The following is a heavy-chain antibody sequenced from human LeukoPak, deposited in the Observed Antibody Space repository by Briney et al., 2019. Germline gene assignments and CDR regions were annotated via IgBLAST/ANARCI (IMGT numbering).Heavy chain of an antibody. J-gene: IGHJ4*02. Sequence: SETLSLTCAAYGGSFSGYYWSWIRQPPGKGLEWIGEINHSGSTNYNPSLKSRVTISVDTSKNQFSLKLSSVTAADTAVYYCARGREAAAGLDYWGQGTLVTVSS. CDR2: INHSGST. V-gene: IGHV4-34*01. D-gene: IGHD6-13*01. CDR1: GGSFSGYY. CDR3: ARGREAAAGLDY.